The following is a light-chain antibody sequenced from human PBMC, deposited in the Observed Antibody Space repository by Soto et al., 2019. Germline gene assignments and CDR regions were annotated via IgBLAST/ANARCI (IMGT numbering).Light chain of an antibody. J-gene: IGLJ2*01. Sequence: QAVVTQPPSVSAAPGQKVTISCCGSSANIGSNYVSWYQHLPGTAPKLVIYDSDRRPSEIPDRFSGSKSGTSATLDITGLQTGDEADYYCGAWDGSLSVVLFGGGTKLTVL. CDR2: DSD. V-gene: IGLV1-51*01. CDR1: SANIGSNY. CDR3: GAWDGSLSVVL.